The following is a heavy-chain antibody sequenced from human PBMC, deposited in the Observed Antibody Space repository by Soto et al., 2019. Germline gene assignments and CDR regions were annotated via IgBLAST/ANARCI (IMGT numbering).Heavy chain of an antibody. CDR1: GFTFRSYA. CDR3: VKERRFLGWLSPPQGTLGFDY. D-gene: IGHD3-3*01. Sequence: GGSRRLSCSSSGFTFRSYAMHGFRQPPGKGLEYVSAISSNGGSTYYADSVKGRFTISRDNSKNTLYLQMGMLRAEDTAVYYFVKERRFLGWLSPPQGTLGFDYWGQGTLVTVSS. V-gene: IGHV3-64D*08. CDR2: ISSNGGST. J-gene: IGHJ4*02.